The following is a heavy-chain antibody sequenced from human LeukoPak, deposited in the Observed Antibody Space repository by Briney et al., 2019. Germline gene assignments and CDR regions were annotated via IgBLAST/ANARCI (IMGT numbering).Heavy chain of an antibody. CDR3: KKDAGFQGGGGTLTIMYTGSAP. V-gene: IGHV3-9*01. J-gene: IGHJ5*02. CDR1: GFTFDDYA. CDR2: ISWNSGSI. D-gene: IGHD4-17*01. Sequence: GRSLRLSCAASGFTFDDYAMHWVRHAPGKGLEWVSGISWNSGSIVYADSVKGRFTISRDNAKNSLYLQMNSLRAEDTALYYCKKDAGFQGGGGTLTIMYTGSAPGGRGTLVPVSS.